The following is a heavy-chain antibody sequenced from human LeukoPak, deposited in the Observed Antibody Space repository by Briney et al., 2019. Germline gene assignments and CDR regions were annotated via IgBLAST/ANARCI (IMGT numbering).Heavy chain of an antibody. CDR2: INPNSGGT. Sequence: ASVKVSCKASGYTFTGYHMHWVRQAPGQGPEWMGRINPNSGGTNYAQKFQGRVTMTRDTSISTAYMELSRLRSDDTAVYYCARQRSGWSYDAFDIWGQGTMVTVSS. CDR3: ARQRSGWSYDAFDI. D-gene: IGHD6-19*01. J-gene: IGHJ3*02. V-gene: IGHV1-2*06. CDR1: GYTFTGYH.